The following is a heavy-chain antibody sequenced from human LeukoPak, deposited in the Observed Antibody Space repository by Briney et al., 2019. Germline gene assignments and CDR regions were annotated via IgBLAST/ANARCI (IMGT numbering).Heavy chain of an antibody. CDR1: GFTFDDYG. CDR2: INWNGGST. V-gene: IGHV3-20*04. Sequence: PGGSLRLSCAASGFTFDDYGMSWVRQAPGKGLEWVPGINWNGGSTGYADSVKGRFTISRDNAKNSLYLQMNSLRAEDTALYYCARRGYCSGGSCYSGGFDYWGQGTLVTVSS. CDR3: ARRGYCSGGSCYSGGFDY. D-gene: IGHD2-15*01. J-gene: IGHJ4*02.